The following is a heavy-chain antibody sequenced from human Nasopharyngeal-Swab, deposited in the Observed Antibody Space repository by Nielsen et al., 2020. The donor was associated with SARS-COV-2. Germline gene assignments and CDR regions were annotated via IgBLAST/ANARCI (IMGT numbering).Heavy chain of an antibody. CDR1: GGPISSGAYY. Sequence: SETLSLTCTLSGGPISSGAYYWSWIRQPPGKGLEWIGYIYYSGSTYYNPSLKSRVTISVDTSKNQFSLKLSSVTAADTAVYYCARVRRELPNFDYWGQGTLVTVSS. CDR3: ARVRRELPNFDY. J-gene: IGHJ4*02. V-gene: IGHV4-30-4*01. D-gene: IGHD1-26*01. CDR2: IYYSGST.